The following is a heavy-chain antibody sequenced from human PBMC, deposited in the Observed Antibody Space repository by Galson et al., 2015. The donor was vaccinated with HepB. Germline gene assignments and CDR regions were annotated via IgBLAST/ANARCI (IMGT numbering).Heavy chain of an antibody. V-gene: IGHV3-48*01. CDR2: ISTSSETI. CDR3: ARCTFRNYFGSVHCFDI. J-gene: IGHJ4*01. Sequence: SLRLSCAVSGFTFNTYSMNWVRQAPGKGLEWISYISTSSETIYYADSVKGRFIISRDNAKNSLYLQMNGLRADDTAIYYCARCTFRNYFGSVHCFDIRGLGSPVTDSS. CDR1: GFTFNTYS. D-gene: IGHD3-10*01.